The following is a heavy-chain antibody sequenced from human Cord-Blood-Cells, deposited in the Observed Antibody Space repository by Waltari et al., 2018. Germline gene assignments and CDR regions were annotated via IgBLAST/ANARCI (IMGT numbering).Heavy chain of an antibody. J-gene: IGHJ4*02. V-gene: IGHV4-39*01. CDR2: IYYSGST. CDR1: GGSISSSSYY. Sequence: QLQLQESGPGLVKPSETLSLTCNVPGGSISSSSYYWGWFRQPPGKGLEWIGSIYYSGSTYYNPSLKSRVTISVDTSKNQFSLKLSSVTAADTAVYYCARHLDRAAAGIDYWGQGTLVTVSS. D-gene: IGHD6-13*01. CDR3: ARHLDRAAAGIDY.